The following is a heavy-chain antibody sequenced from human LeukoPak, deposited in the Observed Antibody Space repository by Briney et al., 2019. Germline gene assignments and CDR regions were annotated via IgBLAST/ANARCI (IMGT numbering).Heavy chain of an antibody. CDR2: IKHNGDEL. Sequence: GGSLRLSCAASGFTFISYWITWVRQAPGKGLEWVANIKHNGDELNYVDSVEDRFTISRDNAKNSLYLHMTSLRAEDTAVDYCARELRTFDSWGQGPPVTVSA. CDR3: ARELRTFDS. CDR1: GFTFISYW. V-gene: IGHV3-7*01. J-gene: IGHJ4*02. D-gene: IGHD3-16*01.